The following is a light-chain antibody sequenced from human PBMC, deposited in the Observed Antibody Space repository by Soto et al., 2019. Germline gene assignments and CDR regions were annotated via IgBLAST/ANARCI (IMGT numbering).Light chain of an antibody. J-gene: IGKJ1*01. Sequence: EIVMTQSPVTLYVSPGEIATLSCRASQSVRSNLAWYQQKPGQAPRLLIYGASTRATGVPARFSGSGSGTEFTLTISSLQSEDFAVYYCQHYNNWPPWTFGQGTKVEIK. CDR2: GAS. CDR3: QHYNNWPPWT. V-gene: IGKV3-15*01. CDR1: QSVRSN.